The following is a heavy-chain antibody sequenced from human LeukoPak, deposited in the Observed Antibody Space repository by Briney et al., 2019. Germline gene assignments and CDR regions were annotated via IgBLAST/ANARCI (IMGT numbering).Heavy chain of an antibody. J-gene: IGHJ4*02. D-gene: IGHD3-22*01. CDR3: ARDSNYYDSSGYYSVDY. V-gene: IGHV4-4*07. CDR2: IYTSGST. CDR1: GGSISSYY. Sequence: PSETLSLTCTVSGGSISSYYWSWIRQPAGKGLEWIGRIYTSGSTNYNPSLESRVTMSVDTSKNQFSLKLSSVTAADTAVYYCARDSNYYDSSGYYSVDYWGQGTLVTVSS.